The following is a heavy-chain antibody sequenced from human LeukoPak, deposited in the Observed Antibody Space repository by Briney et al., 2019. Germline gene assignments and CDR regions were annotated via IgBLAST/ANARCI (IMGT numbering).Heavy chain of an antibody. CDR1: GYTFTGYY. Sequence: ASVKVSCKASGYTFTGYYMHWVRQAPGQGLEWMGWINPNSGGTNYAQKFQGRVTMTRDTSIGTAYMELSRLRSDDTAVYYCARVKEYRGYLFGYWGQGTLVTVSP. CDR3: ARVKEYRGYLFGY. D-gene: IGHD2-2*03. J-gene: IGHJ4*02. CDR2: INPNSGGT. V-gene: IGHV1-2*02.